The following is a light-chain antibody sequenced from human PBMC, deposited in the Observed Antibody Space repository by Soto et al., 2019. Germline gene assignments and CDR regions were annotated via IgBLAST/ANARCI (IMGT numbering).Light chain of an antibody. V-gene: IGLV2-14*01. CDR2: EVS. CDR3: SSYTSSSTLLFA. J-gene: IGLJ1*01. CDR1: SSDVGGYNY. Sequence: QSALTQPACVSGSPGQSITISCTGTSSDVGGYNYVSWYQQHPGKAPKLMIYEVSNRPSGVSNRFSGSKSGNTASLTISGLQAEDEADYYCSSYTSSSTLLFAFGTGTKVTVL.